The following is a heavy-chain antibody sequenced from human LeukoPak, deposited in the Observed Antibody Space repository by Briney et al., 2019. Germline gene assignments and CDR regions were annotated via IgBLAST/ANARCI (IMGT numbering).Heavy chain of an antibody. V-gene: IGHV4-59*01. CDR2: IYYSGST. CDR3: AXXXXTFGGVIAPAEYYFDY. Sequence: PSETLSLTCTVSGGSISSYYWSWIRQPPGKGLEWIGYIYYSGSTNYNPSLKSRVTISVDTSKNQFSLKLSSVTAADTAVYYCAXXXXTFGGVIAPAEYYFDYWGQGTLVTVSS. D-gene: IGHD3-16*02. J-gene: IGHJ4*02. CDR1: GGSISSYY.